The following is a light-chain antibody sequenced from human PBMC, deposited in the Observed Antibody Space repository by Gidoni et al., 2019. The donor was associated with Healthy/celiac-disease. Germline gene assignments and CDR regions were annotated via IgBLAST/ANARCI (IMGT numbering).Light chain of an antibody. J-gene: IGKJ3*01. CDR1: QDISNY. CDR2: DAS. V-gene: IGKV1-33*01. Sequence: DIQMTQSPSSLSASVGDRVTIPCQASQDISNYLNWYQQKPGKAPKLLIYDASNLETGVPSRFSGSGSGTDFTFTISRLQPEEIATNYCQQYDNLPRFGPGTKVDIK. CDR3: QQYDNLPR.